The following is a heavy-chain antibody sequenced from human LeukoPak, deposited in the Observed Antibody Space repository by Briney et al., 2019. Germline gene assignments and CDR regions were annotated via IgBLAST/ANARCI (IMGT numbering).Heavy chain of an antibody. CDR3: ASNIPTPTTSPPLGY. CDR1: GGSTDSYYY. Sequence: SETLSLTCTVSGGSTDSYYYWSWIRQLPGKGLEWIGYIDYSGRTKYNPSLQSRVTISVDTSKTQFSLRLGSVTAADTAVYFCASNIPTPTTSPPLGYWGQGTLVTVSS. D-gene: IGHD1-1*01. J-gene: IGHJ4*02. CDR2: IDYSGRT. V-gene: IGHV4-59*08.